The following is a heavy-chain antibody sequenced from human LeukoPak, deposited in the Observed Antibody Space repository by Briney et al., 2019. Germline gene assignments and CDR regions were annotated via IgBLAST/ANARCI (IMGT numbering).Heavy chain of an antibody. D-gene: IGHD3-10*01. CDR3: AKNAPYYYSSGSFLGGRVADY. Sequence: PGGSLRHSCAASGFTFSSYSMNWVRQAPGKGLEWVSSISSSSSYIYYADSVKGRFTISRDNAKNSLYLQMNSLRAEDTAVYYCAKNAPYYYSSGSFLGGRVADYWGQGTLVTVSS. V-gene: IGHV3-21*01. J-gene: IGHJ4*02. CDR2: ISSSSSYI. CDR1: GFTFSSYS.